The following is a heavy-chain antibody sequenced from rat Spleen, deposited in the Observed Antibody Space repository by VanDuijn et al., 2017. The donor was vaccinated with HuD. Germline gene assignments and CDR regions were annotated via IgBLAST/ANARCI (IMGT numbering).Heavy chain of an antibody. CDR3: ARHRGTNPLYWYFDF. J-gene: IGHJ1*01. CDR1: GFTFSSFP. V-gene: IGHV5-29*01. Sequence: EVQLVESGGGLVQPGRSLKLSCAASGFTFSSFPMAWVRQAPTKGLEWVATISYDGSSTYYRDSVQGRFTISRDNAKSTLYLQMDSLRSEDTATYYCARHRGTNPLYWYFDFWGPGTMVTVSS. D-gene: IGHD1-5*01. CDR2: ISYDGSST.